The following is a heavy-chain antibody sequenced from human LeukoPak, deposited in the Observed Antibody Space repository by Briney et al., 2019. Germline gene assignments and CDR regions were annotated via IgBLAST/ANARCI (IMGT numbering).Heavy chain of an antibody. V-gene: IGHV3-23*01. D-gene: IGHD3-10*01. CDR2: ISGSGGST. Sequence: GGSLRLSCAASGFTFSSYAMSWVRQAPGKGLEWVSAISGSGGSTYYADSVKGRFTISRDNSKNTLYLQVNSLRAEDTAVYYCAKVPLLLWFGESHFDYWGQGTLVTVSS. J-gene: IGHJ4*02. CDR3: AKVPLLLWFGESHFDY. CDR1: GFTFSSYA.